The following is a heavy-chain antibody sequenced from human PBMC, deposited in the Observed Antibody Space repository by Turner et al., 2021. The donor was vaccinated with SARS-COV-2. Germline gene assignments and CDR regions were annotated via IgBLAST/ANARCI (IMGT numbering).Heavy chain of an antibody. CDR3: AKGESQYFDY. Sequence: GGLVKPGGSLRLSCVVSGFTFSNAWMTWVRQAPGKGLEWVGRIKSRSDGETTDYATPVKGRFTISRDDSKNTLYLQMNSLRAEDTAVYYCAKGESQYFDYWGQGTLVTVSS. CDR1: GFTFSNAW. CDR2: IKSRSDGETT. J-gene: IGHJ4*02. V-gene: IGHV3-15*01.